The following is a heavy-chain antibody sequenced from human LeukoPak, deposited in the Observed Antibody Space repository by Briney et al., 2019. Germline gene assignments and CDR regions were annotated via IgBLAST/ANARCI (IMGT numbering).Heavy chain of an antibody. J-gene: IGHJ5*02. V-gene: IGHV3-33*01. CDR1: GFAFSSYG. Sequence: PGGSLRLSCAASGFAFSSYGMHWVRQAPGKGLEWVAVIWYDGSNKYYADSVKGRFTISRDNSKNTLYLQMNSLRAEDTAVYYCAREVRIAAAGPNWFDPWGQGTPVTVSS. D-gene: IGHD6-13*01. CDR2: IWYDGSNK. CDR3: AREVRIAAAGPNWFDP.